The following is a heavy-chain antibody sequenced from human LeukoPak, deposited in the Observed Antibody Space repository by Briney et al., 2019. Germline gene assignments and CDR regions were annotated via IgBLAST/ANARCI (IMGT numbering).Heavy chain of an antibody. CDR1: GFTFSSYG. D-gene: IGHD1-26*01. CDR3: AKDGLYSGSYYDVVDY. Sequence: GGSLRLSCAASGFTFSSYGMHWVRQAPGKGLEWVAFIRYDGSNKYYADSVKGRFTISRDNSKNTLYLQMNSPRAEDTAVYYCAKDGLYSGSYYDVVDYWGQGTLVTVSS. V-gene: IGHV3-30*02. CDR2: IRYDGSNK. J-gene: IGHJ4*02.